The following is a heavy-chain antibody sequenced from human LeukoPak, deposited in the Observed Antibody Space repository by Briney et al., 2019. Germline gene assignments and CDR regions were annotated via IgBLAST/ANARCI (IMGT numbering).Heavy chain of an antibody. D-gene: IGHD6-19*01. Sequence: GASVKVSCKASGYTFTGYYIHWVRQAPGQGLEWMGWINPNSGGTNYAQKFQGRVTMTRDTSISTAYMELSRLRSDDTAVYYCARVRTNDSSGWYYFDYWGQGTLVTVSS. J-gene: IGHJ4*02. CDR3: ARVRTNDSSGWYYFDY. CDR1: GYTFTGYY. V-gene: IGHV1-2*02. CDR2: INPNSGGT.